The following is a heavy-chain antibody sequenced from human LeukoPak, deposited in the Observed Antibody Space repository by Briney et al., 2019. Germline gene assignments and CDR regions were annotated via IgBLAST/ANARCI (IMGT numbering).Heavy chain of an antibody. D-gene: IGHD2-15*01. J-gene: IGHJ4*02. CDR2: IYTSGSS. Sequence: SETLSLTCTVSGGSISSYYWSWIRQPAGKGLEWIGRIYTSGSSNYNPSLKSRVTMSVDTSKNQFSLKLTSVTAADTAVYYCARAYCSGGSCYSGFDYWGQGTLVTVSS. CDR3: ARAYCSGGSCYSGFDY. V-gene: IGHV4-4*07. CDR1: GGSISSYY.